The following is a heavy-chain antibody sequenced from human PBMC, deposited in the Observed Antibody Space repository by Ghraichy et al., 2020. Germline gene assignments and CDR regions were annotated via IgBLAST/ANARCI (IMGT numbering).Heavy chain of an antibody. CDR3: ARDIGYSSSLGAFDI. CDR2: IYYSGST. J-gene: IGHJ3*02. CDR1: GGSVSSGSYY. V-gene: IGHV4-61*01. D-gene: IGHD6-13*01. Sequence: SETLSLTCTVSGGSVSSGSYYWSWIRQPPGKGLEWIGYIYYSGSTNYNPSLKSRVTISVDTSKNQFSLKLSSVTAADTAVYYCARDIGYSSSLGAFDIWGQGTMVTVSS.